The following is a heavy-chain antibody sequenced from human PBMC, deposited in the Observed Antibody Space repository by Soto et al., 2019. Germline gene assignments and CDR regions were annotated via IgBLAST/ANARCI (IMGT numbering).Heavy chain of an antibody. D-gene: IGHD5-18*01. Sequence: SETLSLTCTVSGGSISSGCYYWSRIRQHPGKGLEWIGYIYYSGSTYYNPSLKSRVTISVDTSKNQFSLKLSSVTAADTAVYYCARDQGGYSYGYWFDPWGQGTLVTVSS. V-gene: IGHV4-31*03. J-gene: IGHJ5*02. CDR2: IYYSGST. CDR3: ARDQGGYSYGYWFDP. CDR1: GGSISSGCYY.